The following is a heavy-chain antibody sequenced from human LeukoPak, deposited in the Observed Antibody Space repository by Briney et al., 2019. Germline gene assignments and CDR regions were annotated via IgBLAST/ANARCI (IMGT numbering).Heavy chain of an antibody. V-gene: IGHV3-21*01. CDR2: ISSSSTYI. Sequence: GGSLRLSCAASGFTFSSYSMNWVRQAPGKGLEWVSSISSSSTYIYYADSVKGRFTISRDDAKNSLSLQMDTLRAGDTAVYYCARDRGGYYYGEGSNWFDPWGQGTLVTVSS. J-gene: IGHJ5*02. D-gene: IGHD4-17*01. CDR1: GFTFSSYS. CDR3: ARDRGGYYYGEGSNWFDP.